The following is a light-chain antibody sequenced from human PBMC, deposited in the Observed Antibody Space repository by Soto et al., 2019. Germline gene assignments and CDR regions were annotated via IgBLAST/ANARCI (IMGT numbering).Light chain of an antibody. V-gene: IGLV2-23*01. J-gene: IGLJ1*01. CDR2: EGT. CDR1: SSDVGSYNL. Sequence: QSVLTQPASVSASPGQSITIPCTGTSSDVGSYNLVSWFQQHPGKVPKLLIYEGTKRPSGLSDRFSGSKSGTTASLTLSGLQAEDEANYYCYSYAGENLYVFGTGTKVTVL. CDR3: YSYAGENLYV.